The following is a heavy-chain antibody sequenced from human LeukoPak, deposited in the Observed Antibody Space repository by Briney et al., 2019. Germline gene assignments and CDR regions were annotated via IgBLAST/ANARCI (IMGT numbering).Heavy chain of an antibody. Sequence: GGSLRLSCAASGFTFSSYWMHWVRQVPGKGLVWVSRVSGDGNYTTYADSVKGRFTIPRDNAKNTLYLQMNSLRAEDTAVYHCAREGNPDYYYYYMDVWGKGTTVTVSS. CDR2: VSGDGNYT. V-gene: IGHV3-74*03. CDR3: AREGNPDYYYYYMDV. CDR1: GFTFSSYW. D-gene: IGHD4-23*01. J-gene: IGHJ6*03.